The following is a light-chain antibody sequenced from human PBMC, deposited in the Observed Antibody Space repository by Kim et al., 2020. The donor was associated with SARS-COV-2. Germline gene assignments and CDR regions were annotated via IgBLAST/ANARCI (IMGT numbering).Light chain of an antibody. CDR3: QVWDSSSDPWV. CDR2: YDS. J-gene: IGLJ3*02. Sequence: PGKPARITCGGNNIGSKSVHWFQQKPGQAPVLVIYYDSDRPSGIPERFSGSNSGNTATLTISRVEAGDEADYYCQVWDSSSDPWVFGGGTQLTVL. V-gene: IGLV3-21*04. CDR1: NIGSKS.